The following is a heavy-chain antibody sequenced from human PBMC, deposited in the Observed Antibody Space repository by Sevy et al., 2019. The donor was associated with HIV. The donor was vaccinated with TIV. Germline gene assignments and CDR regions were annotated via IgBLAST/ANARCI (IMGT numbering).Heavy chain of an antibody. CDR1: GYTFTGYY. V-gene: IGHV1-2*06. D-gene: IGHD6-13*01. Sequence: ASVKVSCKASGYTFTGYYMHWVRQAPGQGLEWMGRINPNSGGTNYAQKFQGRVTMTRDTSISTAYMELSRLRSDDTAVYYCARVLAAAGTIDSWGQGTLVTVSS. J-gene: IGHJ4*02. CDR3: ARVLAAAGTIDS. CDR2: INPNSGGT.